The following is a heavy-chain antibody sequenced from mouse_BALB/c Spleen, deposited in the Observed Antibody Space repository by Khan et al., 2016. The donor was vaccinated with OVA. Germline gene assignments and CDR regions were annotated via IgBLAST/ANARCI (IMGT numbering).Heavy chain of an antibody. Sequence: DLVKPGASVKLSCKASGYTFTSYWINWIKQRPGQGLEWVGRIGPGSNNAYYNDIFKDKATLTVDTSSNTAHIQLSSLSSEDSAVYFCARENYYGRSRYAMDYWGQGTSVTVSA. CDR2: IGPGSNNA. V-gene: IGHV1S41*01. J-gene: IGHJ4*01. CDR3: ARENYYGRSRYAMDY. CDR1: GYTFTSYW. D-gene: IGHD1-1*01.